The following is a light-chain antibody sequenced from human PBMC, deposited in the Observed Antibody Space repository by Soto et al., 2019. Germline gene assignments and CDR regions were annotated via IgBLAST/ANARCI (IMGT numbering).Light chain of an antibody. CDR2: AAS. CDR1: QSISSY. V-gene: IGKV1-39*01. CDR3: QQSYSTRWT. J-gene: IGKJ1*01. Sequence: DIQMTQSPSSLSASVGDRVTITCRASQSISSYLNWYQQKPGKAPKLLIYAASSLQSGVPSRFSGSGSGTXXXXTXXXLXPEDFATYYCQQSYSTRWTFGQGTKVEIK.